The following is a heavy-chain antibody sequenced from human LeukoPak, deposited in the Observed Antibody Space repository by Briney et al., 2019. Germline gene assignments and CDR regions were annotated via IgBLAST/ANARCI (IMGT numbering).Heavy chain of an antibody. J-gene: IGHJ6*02. V-gene: IGHV4-59*06. D-gene: IGHD2-15*01. CDR3: ARDERRRSQGYCSGGSCYRPYYYYGMDV. Sequence: PSETLSLTCTVSGGSISNYHWSWIRQPPGKGLEWIGYIYYSGSTYYNPSLKSRVTISVDTSKNQFSLKLSSVTAADTAVYYCARDERRRSQGYCSGGSCYRPYYYYGMDVWGQGTTVTVSS. CDR1: GGSISNYH. CDR2: IYYSGST.